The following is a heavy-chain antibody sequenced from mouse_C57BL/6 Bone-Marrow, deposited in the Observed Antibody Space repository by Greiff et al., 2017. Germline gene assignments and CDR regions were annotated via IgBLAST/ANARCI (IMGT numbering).Heavy chain of an antibody. J-gene: IGHJ4*01. CDR2: INPNNGGT. D-gene: IGHD1-1*01. V-gene: IGHV1-18*01. CDR1: GYTFTDYN. CDR3: ARDYGSGYYAMDY. Sequence: VQLKQSGPELVKPGASVKIPCKASGYTFTDYNMDWVKQSHGKSLEWIGDINPNNGGTIYNQKFKGKATLTVDKSSSTAYMELRSLTSEDTAVYYCARDYGSGYYAMDYWGQGTSVTVSS.